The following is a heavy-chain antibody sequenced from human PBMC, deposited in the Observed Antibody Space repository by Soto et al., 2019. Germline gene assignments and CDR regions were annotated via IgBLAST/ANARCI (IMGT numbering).Heavy chain of an antibody. CDR1: GGSISSYY. Sequence: QVQLQESGPGLVKPSETLSLTCTVSGGSISSYYWSWIRQPPGKGLEWIGYIYYSGSTNYNPSLKSRVTMAVDTSKNPFSLKLSSVTAADTAVYYCARRMRHDYGMDVWGQGTTVTVSS. D-gene: IGHD2-15*01. CDR3: ARRMRHDYGMDV. CDR2: IYYSGST. J-gene: IGHJ6*02. V-gene: IGHV4-59*01.